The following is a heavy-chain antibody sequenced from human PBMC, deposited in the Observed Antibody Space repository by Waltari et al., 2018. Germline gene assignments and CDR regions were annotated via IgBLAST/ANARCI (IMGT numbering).Heavy chain of an antibody. CDR1: GYTFIDYF. Sequence: EVQLVQSGAEVKKPGATVKISCKASGYTFIDYFMHWVQQAPGTGLEWVGRIDHEDGETVYAEKFQCRVTITADTSTDTSYLELSSLRSDDTAVYYCAPLPGGSGQTFDYWGQGTLLTVSS. CDR3: APLPGGSGQTFDY. J-gene: IGHJ4*02. D-gene: IGHD3-10*01. CDR2: IDHEDGET. V-gene: IGHV1-69-2*01.